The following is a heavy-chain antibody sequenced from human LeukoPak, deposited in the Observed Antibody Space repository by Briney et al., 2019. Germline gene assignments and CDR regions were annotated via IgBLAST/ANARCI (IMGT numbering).Heavy chain of an antibody. V-gene: IGHV3-11*01. CDR3: ARDHSEGSWYFLHYYYYGMDV. D-gene: IGHD6-13*01. CDR1: GFTFSDYY. Sequence: GGSLRLSRAASGFTFSDYYMSWIRQAPGKGLEWVSYISSSGSTIYYADSVKGRFTISRDNAKNSLYLQMNSLRAEDTAVYYCARDHSEGSWYFLHYYYYGMDVWGQGTTVTVSS. CDR2: ISSSGSTI. J-gene: IGHJ6*02.